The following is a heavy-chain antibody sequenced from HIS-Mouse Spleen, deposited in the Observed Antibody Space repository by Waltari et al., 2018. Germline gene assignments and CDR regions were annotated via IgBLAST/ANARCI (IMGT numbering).Heavy chain of an antibody. CDR2: IYSGGST. CDR3: ARALSGSYFRFDY. D-gene: IGHD1-26*01. Sequence: EVQLVESGGGLIQPGGSLRLSCAASGFTVSSNYMSWVRQAPGKGLEWVSVIYSGGSTYYADSVKGRFTISRDNSKNTLYLQMNSLRAEDTAVYYCARALSGSYFRFDYWGQGTLVTVSS. J-gene: IGHJ4*02. CDR1: GFTVSSNY. V-gene: IGHV3-53*01.